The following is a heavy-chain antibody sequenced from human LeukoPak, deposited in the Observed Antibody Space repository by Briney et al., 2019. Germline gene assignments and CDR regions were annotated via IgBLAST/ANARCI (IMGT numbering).Heavy chain of an antibody. V-gene: IGHV3-33*01. Sequence: PGGSLRLSCAASGVTFSSYGMHWVRRAPGKGLEWVAGIWYGGSNKYYADSVKGRFTISRDNSKNTLYLQMNSLRAEDTAVYYCARDVRDFWSDRNWFDPWGQGTLVTVSS. CDR1: GVTFSSYG. D-gene: IGHD3-3*01. J-gene: IGHJ5*02. CDR2: IWYGGSNK. CDR3: ARDVRDFWSDRNWFDP.